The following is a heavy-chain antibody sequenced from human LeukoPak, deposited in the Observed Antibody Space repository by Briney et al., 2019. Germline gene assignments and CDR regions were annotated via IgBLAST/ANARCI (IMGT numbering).Heavy chain of an antibody. Sequence: PGGSLRLSCAASGFTFSSYAMHWVRQAPGKGLEWVAVISYDGSNKYYADSVKGRFTISRDNSKNTLYLQMNSLRAEDTAAYYCARGHDYENDYWGQGTLVTVSS. CDR1: GFTFSSYA. CDR3: ARGHDYENDY. D-gene: IGHD4-17*01. J-gene: IGHJ4*02. V-gene: IGHV3-30-3*01. CDR2: ISYDGSNK.